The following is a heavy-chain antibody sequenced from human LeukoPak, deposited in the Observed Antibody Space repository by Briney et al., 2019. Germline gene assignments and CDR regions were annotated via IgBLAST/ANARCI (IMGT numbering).Heavy chain of an antibody. Sequence: SETLCLTCAVYGGSFNGYYCSWIRQPPGKGLEWIGEINHSGSTNYNPSLKSRVTISVDTSKNQFSLKLSSVTAADTAVYYCARGWAVAGKGWFDPWGQGTLVTVSS. J-gene: IGHJ5*02. CDR1: GGSFNGYY. D-gene: IGHD6-19*01. V-gene: IGHV4-34*01. CDR3: ARGWAVAGKGWFDP. CDR2: INHSGST.